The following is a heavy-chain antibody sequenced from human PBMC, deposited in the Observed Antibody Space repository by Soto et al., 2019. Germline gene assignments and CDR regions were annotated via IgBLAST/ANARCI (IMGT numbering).Heavy chain of an antibody. J-gene: IGHJ5*02. V-gene: IGHV4-59*01. D-gene: IGHD2-15*01. CDR1: GGSISSYY. CDR2: IYYSGST. CDR3: ARDNRELYWGESWFDP. Sequence: QVQLQESGPGLVKPSETLSLTCTVSGGSISSYYWSWIRQPPGKGLEWIGYIYYSGSTNYNPSLKSRVTISVDTSKNQFSLKLSSVTAADTAVYYCARDNRELYWGESWFDPWGQGTLVTVSS.